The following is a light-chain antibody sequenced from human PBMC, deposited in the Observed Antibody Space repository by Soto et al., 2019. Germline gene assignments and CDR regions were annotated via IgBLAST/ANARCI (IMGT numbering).Light chain of an antibody. CDR2: EVT. Sequence: QSALTQPPSASGSPGRSVTISCTGASSDVGGYNFVSWYQQHPGKAPKLLIYEVTKRPSGVPDRFSGSRSGNTASLTVSGLQAEDEADYYCSSYTSSSTVVFGGGTKLTVL. J-gene: IGLJ2*01. CDR3: SSYTSSSTVV. V-gene: IGLV2-8*01. CDR1: SSDVGGYNF.